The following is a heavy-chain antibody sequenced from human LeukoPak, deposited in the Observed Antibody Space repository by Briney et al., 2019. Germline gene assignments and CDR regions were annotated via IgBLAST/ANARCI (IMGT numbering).Heavy chain of an antibody. CDR3: TTVTMVRDYDY. J-gene: IGHJ4*02. D-gene: IGHD3-10*01. Sequence: EGSLRLSCAASGFPFSDDWMSWVRQAPGKGLEWVGRIKKKGDGGTTDYAAPVKGRFTISRDDSKNMLYLEMNNLKIEDTAVYYCTTVTMVRDYDYWGQGTLVTVSS. V-gene: IGHV3-15*01. CDR2: IKKKGDGGTT. CDR1: GFPFSDDW.